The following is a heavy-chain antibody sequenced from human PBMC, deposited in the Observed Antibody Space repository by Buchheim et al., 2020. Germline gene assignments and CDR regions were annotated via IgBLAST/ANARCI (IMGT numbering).Heavy chain of an antibody. Sequence: QVHLVQSGAEVKKPGASVRVSCKASGNTFSSHHVHWVRQAPGQGLEWLGIMDPGGGSTINAQNFQGRVTMTRATSNRTVYMELSSLTSDDTAVYFCARGADSATFYPPDYWGQGTL. CDR1: GNTFSSHH. V-gene: IGHV1-46*03. CDR2: MDPGGGST. CDR3: ARGADSATFYPPDY. J-gene: IGHJ4*02. D-gene: IGHD1-26*01.